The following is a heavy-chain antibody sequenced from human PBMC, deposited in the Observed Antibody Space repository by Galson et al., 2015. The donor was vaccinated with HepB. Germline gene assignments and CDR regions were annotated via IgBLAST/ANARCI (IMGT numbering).Heavy chain of an antibody. D-gene: IGHD4-17*01. CDR3: AKGRRWGGVTILHSIDY. CDR2: ISGSGGST. CDR1: GFTFSSYA. J-gene: IGHJ4*02. Sequence: SLRLSCAASGFTFSSYAMSWVRQAPGKGLEWVSAISGSGGSTYYADSVKGRFTISRDNSKNTLYLQMNSLRAEDTAVYYCAKGRRWGGVTILHSIDYWGQGTLVTVSS. V-gene: IGHV3-23*01.